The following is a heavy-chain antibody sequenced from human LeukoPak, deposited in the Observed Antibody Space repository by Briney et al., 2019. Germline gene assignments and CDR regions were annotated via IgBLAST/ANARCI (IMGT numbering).Heavy chain of an antibody. CDR1: GGSFSTYY. CDR2: IYYSGST. Sequence: SETLSLTCTVSGGSFSTYYWSWIRQPPGKGLEWIGYIYYSGSTNYNPSLQSRVTISVDTSKNHFSLRLSSVTAADTAVYYCARRYYDILTGYYGNFDYWGQGTLVTVSS. CDR3: ARRYYDILTGYYGNFDY. J-gene: IGHJ4*02. V-gene: IGHV4-59*12. D-gene: IGHD3-9*01.